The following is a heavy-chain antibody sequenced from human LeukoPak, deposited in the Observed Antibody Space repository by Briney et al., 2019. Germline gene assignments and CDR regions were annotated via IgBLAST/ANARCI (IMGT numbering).Heavy chain of an antibody. CDR3: ARRLFSTGGFDY. Sequence: RASETLSLTCTVSGGSISSSGYYWDWIRQPPGKGLEWLGSIYYSGSTYYNPSLKSRVTISVDMSKNQFSLKLSSVTAADTAVYYCARRLFSTGGFDYWGQGTLVTVSS. V-gene: IGHV4-39*01. CDR2: IYYSGST. J-gene: IGHJ4*02. D-gene: IGHD2/OR15-2a*01. CDR1: GGSISSSGYY.